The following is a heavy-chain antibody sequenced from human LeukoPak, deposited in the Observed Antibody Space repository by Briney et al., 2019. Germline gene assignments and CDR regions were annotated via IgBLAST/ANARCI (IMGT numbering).Heavy chain of an antibody. CDR1: GFTFSNYW. D-gene: IGHD3-3*01. Sequence: GGSLRLSCVASGFTFSNYWMHWVRQPPGKGLVWVSRIYVDGRTTNYADSVKGRFTISRDNSKSTLYLQMNSLRAEDTAVYYCASLRSGPRYGMDVWGQGTTVTVSS. V-gene: IGHV3-74*01. J-gene: IGHJ6*02. CDR3: ASLRSGPRYGMDV. CDR2: IYVDGRTT.